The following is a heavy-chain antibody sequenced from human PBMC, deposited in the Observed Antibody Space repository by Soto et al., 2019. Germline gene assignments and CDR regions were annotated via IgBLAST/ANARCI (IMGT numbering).Heavy chain of an antibody. J-gene: IGHJ4*02. D-gene: IGHD4-17*01. CDR2: ISGSGGST. Sequence: EVQVLESGGGLIQPGGTLRLSCEASRFIFSSYGMSWVRQAPGKGLEWVSGISGSGGSTWYADSVKGRFTISRDNSKKTLYLQMSSLRVDDTAVYYCAKSPVEYGTFDYWGQGTLVTVSS. V-gene: IGHV3-23*01. CDR3: AKSPVEYGTFDY. CDR1: RFIFSSYG.